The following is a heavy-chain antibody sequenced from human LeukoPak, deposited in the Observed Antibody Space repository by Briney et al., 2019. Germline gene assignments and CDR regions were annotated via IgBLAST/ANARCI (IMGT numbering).Heavy chain of an antibody. CDR2: INPNSGGT. CDR3: ARDSAYFDFWSDNYYMDV. D-gene: IGHD3-3*01. CDR1: GYTFPGYY. Sequence: ASVKVSCKASGYTFPGYYMHWVRQAPGQGLEWMGWINPNSGGTDYAQKFQGRVTMTRDTSINTVYMELNRLRSDDTAVYYCARDSAYFDFWSDNYYMDVWGQGTTVTVSS. J-gene: IGHJ6*03. V-gene: IGHV1-2*02.